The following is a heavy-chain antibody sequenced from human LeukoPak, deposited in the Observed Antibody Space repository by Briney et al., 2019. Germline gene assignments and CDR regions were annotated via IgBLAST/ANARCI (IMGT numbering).Heavy chain of an antibody. V-gene: IGHV4-39*01. CDR2: IYYSGIT. J-gene: IGHJ2*01. CDR3: ARAPHHYDINNWYFDL. Sequence: SETLSLTCTVSGGSISSNSYYWGWIRQPPGKGLDWIGSIYYSGITYYNPSLKSRVTISVDTSKNQFSLKLSSVTAADTAVYYCARAPHHYDINNWYFDLWGRGTPVTVSS. CDR1: GGSISSNSYY. D-gene: IGHD3-9*01.